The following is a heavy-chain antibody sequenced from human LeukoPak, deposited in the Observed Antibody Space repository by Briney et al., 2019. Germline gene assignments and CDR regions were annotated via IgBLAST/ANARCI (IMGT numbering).Heavy chain of an antibody. J-gene: IGHJ5*02. CDR1: GFTFSSYA. D-gene: IGHD3-3*02. V-gene: IGHV3-23*01. CDR2: ISGSGGST. Sequence: GGSLRLSCAASGFTFSSYAMSWVRQAPGKGLEWVSAISGSGGSTYYADSMKGRFTISRDNSKNTLYLQMNSLRAEDTAVYYCAKDHAVLEWSPEFDPWGQGTLVTVSS. CDR3: AKDHAVLEWSPEFDP.